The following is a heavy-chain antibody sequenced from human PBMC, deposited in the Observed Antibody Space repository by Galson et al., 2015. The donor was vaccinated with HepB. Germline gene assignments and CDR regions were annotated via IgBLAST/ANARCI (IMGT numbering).Heavy chain of an antibody. Sequence: SLRLSCAASGFPFSNYAMHWVRQTPGKGREWMTVILHDAHNRYYADSVEGRFPVSRDNSKNTVYLQMNSLRPEDTAMSYCARRAGPSGGFSVNYWGQGSLVTVSS. J-gene: IGHJ4*02. CDR1: GFPFSNYA. CDR2: ILHDAHNR. CDR3: ARRAGPSGGFSVNY. V-gene: IGHV3-30*04. D-gene: IGHD3-16*02.